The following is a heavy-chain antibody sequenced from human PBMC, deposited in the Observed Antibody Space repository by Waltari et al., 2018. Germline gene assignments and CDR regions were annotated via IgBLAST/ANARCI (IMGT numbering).Heavy chain of an antibody. Sequence: EVQLVESGGNLVLPGGSLRLSCAASGFSFSNLWMHWVRQAPGKGLVWVSRISPDGGSTSFADSVKGRFTISRDNAKNTLYLQMNSLRAEDTAVYYCAREYYDSSGYYYYYYYGMDVWGQGTTVTVSS. CDR2: ISPDGGST. CDR3: AREYYDSSGYYYYYYYGMDV. V-gene: IGHV3-74*01. D-gene: IGHD3-22*01. CDR1: GFSFSNLW. J-gene: IGHJ6*02.